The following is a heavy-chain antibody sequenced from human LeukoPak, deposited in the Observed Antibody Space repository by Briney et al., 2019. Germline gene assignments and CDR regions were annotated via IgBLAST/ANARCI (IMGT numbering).Heavy chain of an antibody. Sequence: ASVKVSCKASGYTFTSYAMHWVRQAPGQRLEWMGWINAGNGNTKYSQKFQGRVTITRDTSASTAYMELSSLRSEDTAVYYCARDIVVVTANGREDDAFDIWGQGTMDTVSS. D-gene: IGHD2-21*02. CDR1: GYTFTSYA. CDR3: ARDIVVVTANGREDDAFDI. J-gene: IGHJ3*02. CDR2: INAGNGNT. V-gene: IGHV1-3*01.